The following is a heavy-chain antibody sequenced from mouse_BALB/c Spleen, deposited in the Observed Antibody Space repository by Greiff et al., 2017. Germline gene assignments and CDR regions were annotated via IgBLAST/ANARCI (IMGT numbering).Heavy chain of an antibody. CDR1: GYTFSSYW. V-gene: IGHV1-9*01. CDR3: ARYHYGYDDGFAY. D-gene: IGHD2-2*01. Sequence: QVQLQQSGAELMKPGASVKISCKATGYTFSSYWIEWVKQRPGHGLEWIGEILPGSGSTNYNEKFKGKATFTADTSSNTAYMQLSSLTSEDSAVYYCARYHYGYDDGFAYWGQGTLVTVSA. J-gene: IGHJ3*01. CDR2: ILPGSGST.